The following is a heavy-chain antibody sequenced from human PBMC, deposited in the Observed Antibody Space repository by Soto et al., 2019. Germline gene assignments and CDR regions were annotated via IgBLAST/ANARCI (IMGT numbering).Heavy chain of an antibody. V-gene: IGHV3-21*01. CDR1: GFTFSRYS. CDR3: ARESEDLTSNFDY. CDR2: ISSTTNYI. J-gene: IGHJ4*02. Sequence: EVQLVESGGGLVRPGGSLRLSCAASGFTFSRYSMNWVRQAPGKGLEWVSSISSTTNYIYYADSMKGRYTVYRDNAKNSVYLDMNILSAEDTAVYYCARESEDLTSNFDYWGQGTLVTISS.